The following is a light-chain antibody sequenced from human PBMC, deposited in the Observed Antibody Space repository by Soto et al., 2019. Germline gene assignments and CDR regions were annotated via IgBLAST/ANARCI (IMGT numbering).Light chain of an antibody. V-gene: IGKV3-20*01. J-gene: IGKJ5*01. CDR2: GAS. CDR1: QSVSSSY. Sequence: EMVLTQPPGTLSLSPGERATLSCSASQSVSSSYLAWYQQKPGQAPRLLIYGASSRATGIPDRFSGSGSGTDFTLTISRLEPEDFAVYYCRQYGSSPITFGQGTRLEIK. CDR3: RQYGSSPIT.